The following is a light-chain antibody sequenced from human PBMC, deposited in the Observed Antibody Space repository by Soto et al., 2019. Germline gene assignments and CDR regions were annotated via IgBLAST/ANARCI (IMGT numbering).Light chain of an antibody. CDR2: ADN. CDR3: QSYDSSLHVV. J-gene: IGLJ2*01. V-gene: IGLV1-40*01. Sequence: QSVLTQPPSVSGAPGQRVTISCTRSSSSIGAGYGVHWYQQFPGTAPRLLIYADNNRPSGVPERFSGSKSGSSASLAITGLLAEDEADYYCQSYDSSLHVVFGGGTKLTVL. CDR1: SSSIGAGYG.